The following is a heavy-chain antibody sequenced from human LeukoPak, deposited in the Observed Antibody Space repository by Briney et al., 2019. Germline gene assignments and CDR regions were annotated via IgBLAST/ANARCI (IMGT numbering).Heavy chain of an antibody. CDR2: ISGSGGST. V-gene: IGHV3-23*01. J-gene: IGHJ4*02. D-gene: IGHD3-22*01. CDR1: GFTFSSYA. CDR3: AKEYYYDSSGYGDY. Sequence: GGSLRLSCAASGFTFSSYAMSWVRQAPGKGLEWVSAISGSGGSTYYADSAKGRFTISRDNSKNTLYLQMNSLRAEDTAVYYCAKEYYYDSSGYGDYWGQGTLVTVSS.